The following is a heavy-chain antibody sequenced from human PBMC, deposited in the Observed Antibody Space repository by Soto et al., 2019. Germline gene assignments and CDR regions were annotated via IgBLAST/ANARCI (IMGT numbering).Heavy chain of an antibody. Sequence: WASVKVSCKASGGTFSSYAISWVRQAPGQGLEWMGGIIPIFGTANYAQKFQGRVTITADESTSTAYMELSSLRSEDTAVYYCARDSSSGGHGMDVWCQGTTVTVSS. CDR3: ARDSSSGGHGMDV. CDR2: IIPIFGTA. J-gene: IGHJ6*02. CDR1: GGTFSSYA. D-gene: IGHD3-10*01. V-gene: IGHV1-69*13.